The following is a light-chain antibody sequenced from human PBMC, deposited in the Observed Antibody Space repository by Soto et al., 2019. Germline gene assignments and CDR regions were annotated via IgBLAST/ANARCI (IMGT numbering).Light chain of an antibody. CDR1: ESLFGF. CDR3: QRYNDWPFA. Sequence: DIVLTQSPATLSLSPGDTVTLSFRASESLFGFLAWYQQKPGQAPRLLMYGVSTRATGIPARFSGGGSATDFTLTISSLQSEDSAFYFCQRYNDWPFASGLGTRLEI. CDR2: GVS. V-gene: IGKV3-15*01. J-gene: IGKJ2*01.